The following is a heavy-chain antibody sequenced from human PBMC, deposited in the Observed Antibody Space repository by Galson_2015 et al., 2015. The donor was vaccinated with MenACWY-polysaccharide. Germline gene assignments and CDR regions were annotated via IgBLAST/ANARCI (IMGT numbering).Heavy chain of an antibody. V-gene: IGHV3-49*03. CDR1: GFTFGDYA. Sequence: SLRLSCAASGFTFGDYAMGWFRQAPGKGLEWVGFIRCKAYGETTGYAASVKGRFTISRDDSKSNAYLQMNSLQTEDTGIYYCTINPPSDYWGQGTLVTVSS. CDR2: IRCKAYGETT. CDR3: TINPPSDY. J-gene: IGHJ4*02.